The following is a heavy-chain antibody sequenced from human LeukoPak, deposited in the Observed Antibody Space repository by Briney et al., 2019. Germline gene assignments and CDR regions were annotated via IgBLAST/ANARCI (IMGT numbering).Heavy chain of an antibody. CDR1: GYTFTSYG. D-gene: IGHD2-21*02. J-gene: IGHJ4*02. CDR3: ARAGSTYCGGDCYPDY. V-gene: IGHV1-18*01. CDR2: TSAYNGNT. Sequence: ASVKVSCKASGYTFTSYGISWVRQAPEQGLGWMGGTSAYNGNTNYAQKLQGRVTMTTDTSTSTAYMELRSLRSDDTAVYYCARAGSTYCGGDCYPDYWGQGTLVTVSS.